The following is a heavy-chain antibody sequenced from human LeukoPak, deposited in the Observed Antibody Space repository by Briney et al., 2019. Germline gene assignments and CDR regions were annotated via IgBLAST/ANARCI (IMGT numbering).Heavy chain of an antibody. CDR2: IYSGGST. Sequence: PWGSLRLSCAASGFTVSSNSMSWVRQAPGKGLEGGSLIYSGGSTYYADPVKGRFTISRDHSKHTLYLQMNSLRAEDTAVYYCAKCLKVAGTGARYYYFDYWGQGTLVTVSS. J-gene: IGHJ4*02. V-gene: IGHV3-53*01. D-gene: IGHD6-19*01. CDR3: AKCLKVAGTGARYYYFDY. CDR1: GFTVSSNS.